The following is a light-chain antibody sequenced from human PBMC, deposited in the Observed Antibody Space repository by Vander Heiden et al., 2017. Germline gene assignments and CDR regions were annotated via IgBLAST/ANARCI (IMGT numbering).Light chain of an antibody. CDR1: QSVSSY. CDR3: QQRSNWPLT. Sequence: EIVLTQSPATLSLSPGARATLSCRASQSVSSYLAWYQQKPGQAPRLLIFDASNRATGIPARFSGSGSGTDFTLTISSLEPEDFALYHCQQRSNWPLTFGGGTKVEIK. V-gene: IGKV3-11*01. CDR2: DAS. J-gene: IGKJ4*01.